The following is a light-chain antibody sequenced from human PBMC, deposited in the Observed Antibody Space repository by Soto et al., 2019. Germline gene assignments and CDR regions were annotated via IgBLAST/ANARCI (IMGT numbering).Light chain of an antibody. CDR1: SSDVGGYNY. CDR2: DVS. J-gene: IGLJ1*01. Sequence: QSVLTQPAPVSGSPGQSITISCPGTSSDVGGYNYVSWYQQHPGKAPKLMIYDVSNRPSGVSNRFSGSKSGNTASLTISGLQAEDEADYYCSSYTSSSTLYVFGSGTKVTVL. CDR3: SSYTSSSTLYV. V-gene: IGLV2-14*01.